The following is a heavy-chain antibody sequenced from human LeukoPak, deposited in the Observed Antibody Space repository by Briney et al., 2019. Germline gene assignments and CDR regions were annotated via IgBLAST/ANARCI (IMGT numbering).Heavy chain of an antibody. CDR2: IFYSGST. CDR3: ARVTKSPSVADIYWYFDL. CDR1: GGSISSYY. J-gene: IGHJ2*01. V-gene: IGHV4-59*12. D-gene: IGHD6-19*01. Sequence: PSETLSLTCTVSGGSISSYYWSWIRQPPGKALEWIGNIFYSGSTYYSPSLKSRVTISVDKSKNQFSLKLSSVTAADTAVYYCARVTKSPSVADIYWYFDLWGRGTLSLSPQ.